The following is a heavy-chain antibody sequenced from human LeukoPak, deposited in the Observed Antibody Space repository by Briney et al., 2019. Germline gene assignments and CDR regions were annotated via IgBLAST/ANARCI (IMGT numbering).Heavy chain of an antibody. CDR2: MKSNNGHT. V-gene: IGHV1-8*01. Sequence: ASVKVSCKASGYTFTSFDFNWVRQATGQGLEWMGWMKSNNGHTGYAQKFQGRVTMTRGTSISTAYMELSSLTFEDTAVYYCARGPPNWGMVGYWGQGTLVTVSS. CDR3: ARGPPNWGMVGY. J-gene: IGHJ4*02. CDR1: GYTFTSFD. D-gene: IGHD7-27*01.